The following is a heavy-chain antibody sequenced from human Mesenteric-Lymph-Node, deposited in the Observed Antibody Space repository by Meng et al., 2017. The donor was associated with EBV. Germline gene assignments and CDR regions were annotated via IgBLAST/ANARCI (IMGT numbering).Heavy chain of an antibody. J-gene: IGHJ5*02. D-gene: IGHD3-3*01. CDR3: GRNGIWSGYFWGWFDP. CDR2: FNHSGST. V-gene: IGHV4-34*01. Sequence: GLLQTWVRGPLTPPETRSPTLAASCGALLGYYWSCFRQAPGKGLHSIGEFNHSGSTSYHPSLKIRVTISVDTSKNQFSLTLSSVTAADTAVYYCGRNGIWSGYFWGWFDPWGQGTLVTVSS. CDR1: CGALLGYY.